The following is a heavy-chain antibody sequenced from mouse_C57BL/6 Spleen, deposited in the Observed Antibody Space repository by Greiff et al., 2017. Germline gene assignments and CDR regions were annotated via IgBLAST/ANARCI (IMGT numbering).Heavy chain of an antibody. CDR1: GFTFSSYG. CDR2: ISIGGSYT. J-gene: IGHJ4*01. D-gene: IGHD2-5*01. V-gene: IGHV5-6*01. Sequence: EVQLVESGGDLVKPGGSLKLSCAASGFTFSSYGMSWVRQTPDKRLEWVATISIGGSYTYYPDSVKGRFTITRDNAKNTLYLQMSRLKSEGTALYYCARHTYYSNYGAMDYWGQGTSVTVSS. CDR3: ARHTYYSNYGAMDY.